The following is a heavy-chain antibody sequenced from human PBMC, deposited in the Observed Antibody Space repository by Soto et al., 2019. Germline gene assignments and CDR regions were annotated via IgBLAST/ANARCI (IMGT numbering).Heavy chain of an antibody. CDR1: GGSISSSSYY. V-gene: IGHV4-39*01. D-gene: IGHD6-6*01. J-gene: IGHJ4*02. CDR2: IYYSGST. Sequence: SETLSLTCTVSGGSISSSSYYWGWIRQPPGKGLECIGSIYYSGSTYYNPSLKSRVTISVDTSKNQFSLKLSSVTAADTAVYYCARLDSSSLFDYWGQGTLVTVSS. CDR3: ARLDSSSLFDY.